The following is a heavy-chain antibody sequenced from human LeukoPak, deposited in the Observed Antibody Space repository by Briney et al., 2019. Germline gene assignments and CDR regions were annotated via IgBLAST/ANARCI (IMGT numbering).Heavy chain of an antibody. CDR3: ASTLDNGNYYFYMDV. V-gene: IGHV3-53*01. Sequence: GGSLILSCAASGFIVSNNYMTWVRQPPGKGLEWVSLIYTGAVTYYADPVRGRFTISRDKSKNLLYLQMNSLRVEDTAVYYCASTLDNGNYYFYMDVWGKGTTVTVSS. D-gene: IGHD2-2*03. J-gene: IGHJ6*03. CDR2: IYTGAVT. CDR1: GFIVSNNY.